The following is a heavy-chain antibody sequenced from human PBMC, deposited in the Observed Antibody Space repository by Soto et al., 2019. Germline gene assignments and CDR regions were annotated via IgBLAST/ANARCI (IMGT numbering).Heavy chain of an antibody. CDR3: ARDWGGEMATIGYFDY. Sequence: QVQLVQSGAEVKKPGSSVKISCKASGGTFSSYAISWVRQAPGQGLEWMGGIIPIFGTANYAQKFQGRVTITADESTSTAYMELSSLRSEDTAVYYCARDWGGEMATIGYFDYWGQGTLVTVSS. D-gene: IGHD3-16*01. V-gene: IGHV1-69*01. CDR2: IIPIFGTA. J-gene: IGHJ4*02. CDR1: GGTFSSYA.